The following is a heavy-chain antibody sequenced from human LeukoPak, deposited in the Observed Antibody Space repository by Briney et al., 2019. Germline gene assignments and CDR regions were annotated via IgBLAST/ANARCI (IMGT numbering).Heavy chain of an antibody. CDR3: ARPPYSSGWYPYYFDY. D-gene: IGHD6-19*01. J-gene: IGHJ4*02. CDR2: INAGNGNT. CDR1: GYTFISYA. V-gene: IGHV1-3*01. Sequence: VASVMVSCKASGYTFISYAMHWVRQAPGQRLEWMGWINAGNGNTKYSQKFQGRVTITRDTSASTAYMELSSLRSEDTAVYYCARPPYSSGWYPYYFDYWGQGTLVTVSS.